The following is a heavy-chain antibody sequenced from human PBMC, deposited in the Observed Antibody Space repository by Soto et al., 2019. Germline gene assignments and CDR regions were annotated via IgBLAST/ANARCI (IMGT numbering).Heavy chain of an antibody. V-gene: IGHV1-69*13. D-gene: IGHD2-21*01. CDR1: GGTLSSYA. Sequence: SVKVSSKXSGGTLSSYAISCVRQATGQGLEWMGGIIPIFGTANYAQKFQGRVTITADESTSTAYMELSSLRSEDTAVYYCARDRIAPWVGYYYYYGMDVWGQGTTVTVSS. CDR2: IIPIFGTA. J-gene: IGHJ6*02. CDR3: ARDRIAPWVGYYYYYGMDV.